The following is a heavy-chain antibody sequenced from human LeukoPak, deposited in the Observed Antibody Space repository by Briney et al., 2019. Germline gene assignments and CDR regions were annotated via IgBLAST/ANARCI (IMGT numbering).Heavy chain of an antibody. Sequence: GRSLRLSCAASGFTFSSYAMHWVRQAPGKGLEWVAVISYDGSNKYYADSVKGRFTISRDNSKNTLYLQMNSLRAEDTAVYYCARVQGIYLYYFDYWGQGTLVTVSS. CDR1: GFTFSSYA. J-gene: IGHJ4*02. V-gene: IGHV3-30*04. D-gene: IGHD5-12*01. CDR2: ISYDGSNK. CDR3: ARVQGIYLYYFDY.